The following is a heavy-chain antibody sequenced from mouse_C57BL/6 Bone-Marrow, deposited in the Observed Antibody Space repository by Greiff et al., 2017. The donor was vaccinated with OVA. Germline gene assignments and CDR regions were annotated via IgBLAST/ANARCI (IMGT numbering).Heavy chain of an antibody. CDR2: IDPANGNT. Sequence: LVESVAELVRPGASVKLSCTASGFNIKNTYMHWVKQRPEQGLEWIGRIDPANGNTKYAPKFQGKATITADTSSNTAYLQLSSLTSEDTAIYYCARDTYYYGSSSWFAYWGQGTLVTVAA. V-gene: IGHV14-3*01. CDR3: ARDTYYYGSSSWFAY. D-gene: IGHD1-1*01. CDR1: GFNIKNTY. J-gene: IGHJ3*01.